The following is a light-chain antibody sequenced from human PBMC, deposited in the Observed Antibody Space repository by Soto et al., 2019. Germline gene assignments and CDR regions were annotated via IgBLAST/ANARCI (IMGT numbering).Light chain of an antibody. Sequence: IVMTHSPATLCVSLGEIATLSCRASQSVSINLAWYQLKPGQATRLLIYGASTRATGIPARFSGSGSGTEFNLTISSLQYEDFAVYYCQQYNSWPLTFGGGTKVDIK. CDR2: GAS. V-gene: IGKV3-15*01. CDR1: QSVSIN. CDR3: QQYNSWPLT. J-gene: IGKJ4*01.